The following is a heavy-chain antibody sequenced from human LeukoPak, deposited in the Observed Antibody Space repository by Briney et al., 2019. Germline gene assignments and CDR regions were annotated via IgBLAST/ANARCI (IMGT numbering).Heavy chain of an antibody. J-gene: IGHJ3*02. CDR2: IIPIFGTA. CDR3: ARGNIVVVPAAGDAFDI. Sequence: ASVKVSCKASGGTFSSYAISWVRQAPGQGLEWMGGIIPIFGTANYAQKFQGRVTITADESTSTAYMELSSLRSEDTAVYYCARGNIVVVPAAGDAFDIWGQGTMVTVSS. V-gene: IGHV1-69*13. CDR1: GGTFSSYA. D-gene: IGHD2-2*01.